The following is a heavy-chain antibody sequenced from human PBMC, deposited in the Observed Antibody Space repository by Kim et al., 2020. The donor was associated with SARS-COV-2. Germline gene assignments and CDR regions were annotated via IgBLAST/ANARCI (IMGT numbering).Heavy chain of an antibody. D-gene: IGHD3-22*01. CDR1: GYTFTSYG. CDR3: ARVYYDSSGYYSVGLVPLDY. V-gene: IGHV1-18*04. J-gene: IGHJ4*02. Sequence: ASVKVSCKASGYTFTSYGISWVRQAPGQGLEWMGWISAYNGNTNYAQKLQGRVTMTTDTSTSTAYMELRSLRSDDTAVYYCARVYYDSSGYYSVGLVPLDYWGQGTLVTVSS. CDR2: ISAYNGNT.